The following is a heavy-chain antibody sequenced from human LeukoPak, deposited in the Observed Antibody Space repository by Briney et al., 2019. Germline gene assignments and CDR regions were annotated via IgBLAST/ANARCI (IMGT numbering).Heavy chain of an antibody. D-gene: IGHD3-3*01. V-gene: IGHV3-23*01. CDR2: ISGSGGST. J-gene: IGHJ4*02. Sequence: GGSLRLSCAASGFTFSSYAMSWVRQAPGKGPEWVSAISGSGGSTYYADSVKGRFTISRDNSKNTLYLQMNSLRAEDTAVYYCAKSDSLYYDFWSGYGKRFDYWGQGTLVTVSS. CDR1: GFTFSSYA. CDR3: AKSDSLYYDFWSGYGKRFDY.